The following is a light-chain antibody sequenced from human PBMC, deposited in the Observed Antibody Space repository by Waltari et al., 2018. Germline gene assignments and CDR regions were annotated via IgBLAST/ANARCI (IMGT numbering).Light chain of an antibody. CDR1: QSLLHSNGYNY. CDR2: LGS. Sequence: DIVMTQSPLSLPVTPGAPASISCRSSQSLLHSNGYNYLDWYLQKPGQSPQLLIYLGSNRASGVPDRFSGSGSGTDFTLKISRVEAEDVGVYYCMQALQTPYTFGQGTKLDIK. CDR3: MQALQTPYT. J-gene: IGKJ2*01. V-gene: IGKV2-28*01.